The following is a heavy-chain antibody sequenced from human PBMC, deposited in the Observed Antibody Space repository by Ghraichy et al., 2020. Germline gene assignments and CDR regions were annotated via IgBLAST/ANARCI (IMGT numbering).Heavy chain of an antibody. Sequence: GESLNISCAASGFTFSSYWMSWVRQAPGKGLEWVANIKQDGSEKYYVDSVKGRFTISRDNAKNSLYLQMNSLRAEDTAVYYCARDSSGYSDAFDIWGQGTMVTVSS. J-gene: IGHJ3*02. CDR2: IKQDGSEK. D-gene: IGHD3-22*01. V-gene: IGHV3-7*03. CDR3: ARDSSGYSDAFDI. CDR1: GFTFSSYW.